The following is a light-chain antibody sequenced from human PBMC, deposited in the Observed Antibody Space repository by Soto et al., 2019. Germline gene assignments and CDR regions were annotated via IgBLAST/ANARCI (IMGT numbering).Light chain of an antibody. Sequence: DIQMTQSPSSLSASVGDRVTITCQASQDISNYLNWYQQKPGKAPTLLIYDASNLETGVPSRFSGSGSGTDFTFPLGSRQHEDIAPYYCQQYDKLPGVVGPGTKVDIK. CDR1: QDISNY. J-gene: IGKJ3*01. CDR2: DAS. V-gene: IGKV1-33*01. CDR3: QQYDKLPGV.